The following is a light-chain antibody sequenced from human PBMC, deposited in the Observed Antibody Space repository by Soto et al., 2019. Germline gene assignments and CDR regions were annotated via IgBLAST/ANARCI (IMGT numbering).Light chain of an antibody. CDR2: AAS. Sequence: DIQMTQSPSSLSASVGDRVTITCRASQSISSYLNWYQQKQGKAPKPLMYAASSLQSGVPSRLSGSGSGTDLTLTISSLQTEDFATYYCQQSYSNPLTFGHGTKVDIK. J-gene: IGKJ1*01. CDR3: QQSYSNPLT. CDR1: QSISSY. V-gene: IGKV1-39*01.